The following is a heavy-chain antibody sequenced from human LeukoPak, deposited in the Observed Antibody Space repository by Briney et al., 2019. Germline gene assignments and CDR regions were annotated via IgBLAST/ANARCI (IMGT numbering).Heavy chain of an antibody. J-gene: IGHJ4*02. V-gene: IGHV3-20*04. CDR1: GFTFDDYG. CDR3: ARAGDDYVWGSYRPIDY. D-gene: IGHD3-16*02. CDR2: INWIGGST. Sequence: TGGSLRLSCAASGFTFDDYGLSWVRQAPGKGLEWVSGINWIGGSTGYADSVKGRFTISRDNAKNSLYLQMNSLRAEDTALYYCARAGDDYVWGSYRPIDYWGQGTLVTVSS.